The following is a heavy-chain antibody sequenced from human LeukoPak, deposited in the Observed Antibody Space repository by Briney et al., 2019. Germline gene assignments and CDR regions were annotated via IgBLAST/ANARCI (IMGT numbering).Heavy chain of an antibody. D-gene: IGHD3-3*01. Sequence: SETLSLTCTVSGGSISSYYWSWIRQPAGKGLEWIGRIYTSGSTNYNPSLKSRVTMSVDTSKNQFSLKLSSVTAADTAVYYCASSPYYDFWSGYYTDATFGGVIVPYFDYWGQGTLVTVSS. V-gene: IGHV4-4*07. J-gene: IGHJ4*02. CDR2: IYTSGST. CDR1: GGSISSYY. CDR3: ASSPYYDFWSGYYTDATFGGVIVPYFDY.